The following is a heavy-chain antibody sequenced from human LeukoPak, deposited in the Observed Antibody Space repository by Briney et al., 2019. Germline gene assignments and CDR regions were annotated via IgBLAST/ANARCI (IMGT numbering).Heavy chain of an antibody. J-gene: IGHJ4*02. Sequence: ASVKVSCKASGYTLSIYSMHWVRQAPGQGLEWMGIINPSGGRTRYAQKFQGRVTMTRDTSTSTVYMELRSLRSDDTAVYYCARVAGAYSGYARYFDYWGQGTLVTVSS. CDR2: INPSGGRT. V-gene: IGHV1-46*01. CDR3: ARVAGAYSGYARYFDY. CDR1: GYTLSIYS. D-gene: IGHD5-12*01.